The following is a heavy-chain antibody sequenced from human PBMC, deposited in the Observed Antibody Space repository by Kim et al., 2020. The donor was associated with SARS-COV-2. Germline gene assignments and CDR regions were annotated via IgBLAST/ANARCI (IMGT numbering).Heavy chain of an antibody. CDR1: GFTFSSYW. J-gene: IGHJ6*02. CDR2: IKQDGSEK. V-gene: IGHV3-7*03. Sequence: GGSLRLSCAASGFTFSSYWMSWVRQAPGKGLEWVANIKQDGSEKYYVDSVKGRFTISRDNAKNSLYLQMNSLRAEDTAVYYCARDYYGSGSYFWLRDYYYGMDVWGQGTTVTVSS. CDR3: ARDYYGSGSYFWLRDYYYGMDV. D-gene: IGHD3-10*01.